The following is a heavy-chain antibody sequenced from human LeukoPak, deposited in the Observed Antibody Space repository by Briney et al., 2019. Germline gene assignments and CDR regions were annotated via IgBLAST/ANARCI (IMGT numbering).Heavy chain of an antibody. Sequence: ASVKVSCKASGYTFTSYDINWVRQATGQGLEWMGWMNPNSGNTNYAQKLQGRVTMTTDTSTSTAYMELRSLRSDDTAVYYCARDVEYCSSTSCHNWFDPWGQGTLVTVSS. CDR1: GYTFTSYD. J-gene: IGHJ5*02. CDR3: ARDVEYCSSTSCHNWFDP. CDR2: MNPNSGNT. V-gene: IGHV1-18*01. D-gene: IGHD2-2*01.